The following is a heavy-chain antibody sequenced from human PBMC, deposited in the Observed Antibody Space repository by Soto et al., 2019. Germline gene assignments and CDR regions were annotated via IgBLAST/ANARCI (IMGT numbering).Heavy chain of an antibody. J-gene: IGHJ4*02. CDR2: ISSSSSYI. CDR1: GFTFSSYS. CDR3: ARVGGQLGPGFDY. D-gene: IGHD6-6*01. V-gene: IGHV3-21*01. Sequence: EVQLVESGGGLVKPEGSLRLSCAASGFTFSSYSMNWVRQAPGKGLEWVSSISSSSSYIYYADSVKGRFTISRDNAKNSLYLQMNSLRAEDTAVYYCARVGGQLGPGFDYWGQGTLVTVSS.